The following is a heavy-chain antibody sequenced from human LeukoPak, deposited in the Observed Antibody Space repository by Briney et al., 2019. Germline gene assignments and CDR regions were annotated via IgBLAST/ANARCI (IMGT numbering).Heavy chain of an antibody. CDR3: AKDRSHYYGSGSYSPFDY. CDR2: ISWNSGSI. D-gene: IGHD3-10*01. J-gene: IGHJ4*02. CDR1: GFTFDDYA. V-gene: IGHV3-9*01. Sequence: GGSLRLSCAASGFTFDDYAMHWVRQAPGKGLEWVSGISWNSGSIGYADSVKGRFTISRDNAKNSLYLQMNSLRAEDTALYYCAKDRSHYYGSGSYSPFDYWGQGTLVTVSS.